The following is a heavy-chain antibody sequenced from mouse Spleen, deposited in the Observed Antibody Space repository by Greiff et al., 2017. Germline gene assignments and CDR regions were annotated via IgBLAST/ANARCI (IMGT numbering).Heavy chain of an antibody. J-gene: IGHJ4*01. CDR1: GFTFSDYG. D-gene: IGHD2-3*01. CDR2: ISSGSSTI. Sequence: EVKVEESGGGLVKPGGSLKLSCAASGFTFSDYGMHWVRQAPEKGLEWVAYISSGSSTIYYADTVKGRFTISRDNAKNTLFLQMTSLRSEDTAMYYCARRRWAPDAMDYWGQGTSVTVSS. V-gene: IGHV5-17*01. CDR3: ARRRWAPDAMDY.